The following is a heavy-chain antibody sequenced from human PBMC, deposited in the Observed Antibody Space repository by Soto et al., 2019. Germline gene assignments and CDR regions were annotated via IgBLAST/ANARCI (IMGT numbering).Heavy chain of an antibody. J-gene: IGHJ4*02. Sequence: HGESLKISCKGSGYSFTSYWIGWVRQMPGKGLEWMGIIYPGDSDTRYSPSFQGQVTISADKSISTAYLQWSSLKASDTAMYYCARGPPYCSGGSCYNFDYWGQGTLVTVSS. CDR1: GYSFTSYW. CDR2: IYPGDSDT. D-gene: IGHD2-15*01. CDR3: ARGPPYCSGGSCYNFDY. V-gene: IGHV5-51*01.